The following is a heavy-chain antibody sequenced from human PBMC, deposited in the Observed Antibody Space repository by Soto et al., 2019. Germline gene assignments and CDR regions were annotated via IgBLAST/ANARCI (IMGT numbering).Heavy chain of an antibody. CDR1: YFSFSNAW. V-gene: IGHV3-15*07. J-gene: IGHJ4*01. CDR2: IKSKADGGTT. D-gene: IGHD6-13*01. Sequence: AGPLRHSWTASYFSFSNAWRNWVLKKPFKWLECVGRIKSKADGGTTDFAAAVKGRFVISRDDSNAMVYMEMNSLKTEDTGIYYCTTDSYSTMIIVRFDYWGHGTLVTVPQ. CDR3: TTDSYSTMIIVRFDY.